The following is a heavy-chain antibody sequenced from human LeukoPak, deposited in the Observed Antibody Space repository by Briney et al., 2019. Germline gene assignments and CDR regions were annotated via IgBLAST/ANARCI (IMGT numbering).Heavy chain of an antibody. J-gene: IGHJ4*02. CDR1: GGSISSYY. Sequence: SETLSLTCTVSGGSISSYYWSWIRQPAGKGLEWIGRIYTSGSTNYNPSLKSRVTVSVDTSKNQFSLKLSSVTAADTAVYYCASTYSSGWYHYWGQGTLVTVSS. D-gene: IGHD6-19*01. CDR3: ASTYSSGWYHY. CDR2: IYTSGST. V-gene: IGHV4-4*07.